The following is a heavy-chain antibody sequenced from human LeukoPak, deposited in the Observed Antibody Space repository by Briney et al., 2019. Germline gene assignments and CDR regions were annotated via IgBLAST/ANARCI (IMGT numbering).Heavy chain of an antibody. CDR3: ARERGSSGWTFDY. Sequence: GGSLRLSCAASGFSFNIHSMNWVRQAPGKGLEYVSAISSNGGDTYYANSVKGRFTISRDNSKNMLYLQMGSLGPEDMAVYYCARERGSSGWTFDYWGQGTLVTVSS. CDR1: GFSFNIHS. CDR2: ISSNGGDT. D-gene: IGHD6-19*01. V-gene: IGHV3-64*01. J-gene: IGHJ4*02.